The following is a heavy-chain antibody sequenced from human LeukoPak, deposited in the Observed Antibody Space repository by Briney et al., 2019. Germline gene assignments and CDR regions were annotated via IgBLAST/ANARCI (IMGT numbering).Heavy chain of an antibody. Sequence: ASVKVSCKASGYTFTSYDINWVRQATGQGLEWMGWMNPNSGNTGYAQKFQGRVTMTGNTSISTAYMELSSLRSEDTAVYYCARAGRRIGTDHLGCWGQGTLVTVSS. CDR3: ARAGRRIGTDHLGC. V-gene: IGHV1-8*01. J-gene: IGHJ4*02. CDR2: MNPNSGNT. D-gene: IGHD1-26*01. CDR1: GYTFTSYD.